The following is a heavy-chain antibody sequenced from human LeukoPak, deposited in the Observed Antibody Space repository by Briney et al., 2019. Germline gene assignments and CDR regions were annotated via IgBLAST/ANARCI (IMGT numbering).Heavy chain of an antibody. CDR3: ARVRAVAGSVSFDY. D-gene: IGHD6-19*01. CDR2: IYYTGST. V-gene: IGHV4-31*03. CDR1: GXSISSGGYY. J-gene: IGHJ4*02. Sequence: PSETLSLTCTVSGXSISSGGYYWSWIRQHPGKGLESIGYIYYTGSTYYNPSLKSRLTISVDTSKNQFSLNLSSVTAADTAVYYCARVRAVAGSVSFDYWGQGTLVTVSS.